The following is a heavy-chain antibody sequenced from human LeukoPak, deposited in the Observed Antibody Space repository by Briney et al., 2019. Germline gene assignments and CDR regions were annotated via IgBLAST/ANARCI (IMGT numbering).Heavy chain of an antibody. V-gene: IGHV3-23*01. J-gene: IGHJ6*02. Sequence: GGSLRLSCAGSGFTFSSYAMSWVRQAPGKGLEWVSTISGSGGAGTYYATSVKGRFTVSRDNSRNTLYLPMNSLRAEDTAVYYCVKDRGGSPFYGMDVWGQGTTVTVSS. D-gene: IGHD1-26*01. CDR1: GFTFSSYA. CDR2: ISGSGGAGT. CDR3: VKDRGGSPFYGMDV.